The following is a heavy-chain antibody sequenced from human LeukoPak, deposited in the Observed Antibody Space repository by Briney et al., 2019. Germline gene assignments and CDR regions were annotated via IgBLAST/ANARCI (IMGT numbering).Heavy chain of an antibody. CDR1: GFTFSSYW. V-gene: IGHV3-74*01. D-gene: IGHD4-17*01. J-gene: IGHJ3*02. CDR2: INSDGSSA. CDR3: ARSLREISDDAFDI. Sequence: GSLRLSCAASGFTFSSYWMHWVRQAPGKGLVWVSRINSDGSSADYADSVKGRFTISRDNAKNTLWLQMNSLRAEDTAVYYCARSLREISDDAFDIWGQGTMVTVSS.